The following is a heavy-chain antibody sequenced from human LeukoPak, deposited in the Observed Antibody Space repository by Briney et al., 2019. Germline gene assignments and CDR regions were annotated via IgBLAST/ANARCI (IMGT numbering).Heavy chain of an antibody. D-gene: IGHD6-19*01. CDR2: INHSGST. Sequence: SETLSLTCAVYGGSFSGYYWSWIRQPPGKGLEWIGEINHSGSTNYNPSLKSRVTISVDTSKNQFSLKLSSVTAADTAVYYCARDSRNYSGWANWFDPWGQGTLVTVSS. CDR1: GGSFSGYY. CDR3: ARDSRNYSGWANWFDP. V-gene: IGHV4-34*01. J-gene: IGHJ5*02.